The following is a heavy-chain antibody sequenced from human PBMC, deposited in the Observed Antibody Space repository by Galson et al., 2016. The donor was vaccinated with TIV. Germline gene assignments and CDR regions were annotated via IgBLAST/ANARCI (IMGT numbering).Heavy chain of an antibody. V-gene: IGHV2-5*02. D-gene: IGHD6-19*01. Sequence: PALVKPTQTLTLTCTFSGFSLNTRGVGVGWIRQPPGKALEWLALIYWGDDKRYSPSLKNRLTITKDTSKNQVVLTMTNMDPVDTATYYCAHANLQWLIQAFGFWGQGTLVTVSS. J-gene: IGHJ4*02. CDR2: IYWGDDK. CDR3: AHANLQWLIQAFGF. CDR1: GFSLNTRGVG.